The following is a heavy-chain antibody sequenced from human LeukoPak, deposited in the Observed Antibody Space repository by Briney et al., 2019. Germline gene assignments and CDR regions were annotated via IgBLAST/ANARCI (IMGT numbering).Heavy chain of an antibody. J-gene: IGHJ4*02. CDR2: INWNGGST. D-gene: IGHD3-22*01. V-gene: IGHV3-20*04. CDR3: ARDLVTMIVVVTYYFDY. Sequence: GGSLRLSCAASRFTFGDYGMTWVRQVPGKGLEWVSGINWNGGSTGYADSVKGRFTISRDNAKNTLYLQMNSLRDEDTGLYYCARDLVTMIVVVTYYFDYWGQGTLVTVSS. CDR1: RFTFGDYG.